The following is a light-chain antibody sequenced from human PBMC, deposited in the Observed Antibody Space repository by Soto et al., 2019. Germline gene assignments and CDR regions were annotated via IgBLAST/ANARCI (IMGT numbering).Light chain of an antibody. CDR1: QSISSY. Sequence: DIQITQSPSSLSASVGDRVTITCRASQSISSYLNWYQQKLGRAPRLLIYDASSLETGVPSRFSVSGYGTEFTLTLSSLQPDDFANYDCQQYNTYSSLTFGGGTKVDIK. CDR3: QQYNTYSSLT. V-gene: IGKV1-5*01. J-gene: IGKJ4*01. CDR2: DAS.